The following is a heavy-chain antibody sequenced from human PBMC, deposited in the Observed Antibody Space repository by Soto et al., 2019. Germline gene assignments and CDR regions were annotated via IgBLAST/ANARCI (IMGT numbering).Heavy chain of an antibody. CDR2: ISAYNGNT. J-gene: IGHJ4*02. CDR1: GYTFTSYG. Sequence: GASVKVSCKASGYTFTSYGISWVRQAPGQGLEWMGWISAYNGNTNYAQKLQGRVTMTTDTSTSTAYMELRSLRSDGTAVYYCARDTIGRYYDSSGYLVFNFDYWGQGTLVTVSS. D-gene: IGHD3-22*01. CDR3: ARDTIGRYYDSSGYLVFNFDY. V-gene: IGHV1-18*01.